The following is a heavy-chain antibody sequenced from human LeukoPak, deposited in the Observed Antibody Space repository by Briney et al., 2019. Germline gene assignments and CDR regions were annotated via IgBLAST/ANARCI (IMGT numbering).Heavy chain of an antibody. CDR1: GYTFTSYG. Sequence: ASVKVSCKASGYTFTSYGISWVRQAPGQGLEWMGWISGYNGNTNYAQKLQGRVTMTTDTSTSTAYMELRSLRSDDTAVYYCARTKAYYDILTGYYPYWYFDLWGRGTLVTVSS. D-gene: IGHD3-9*01. CDR2: ISGYNGNT. V-gene: IGHV1-18*01. CDR3: ARTKAYYDILTGYYPYWYFDL. J-gene: IGHJ2*01.